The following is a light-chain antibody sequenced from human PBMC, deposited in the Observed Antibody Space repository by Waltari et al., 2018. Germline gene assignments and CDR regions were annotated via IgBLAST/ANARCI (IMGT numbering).Light chain of an antibody. J-gene: IGKJ3*01. Sequence: DIQMTQSPSTLSASVGDRVIITCRDSQIISSCLAWYQQKTGQAPKVLINKASSLESGVPSRFSGSGSETEFTLTISRLQSDDFATYYCQQYKAPPWTFGPGTKVDFQ. CDR3: QQYKAPPWT. V-gene: IGKV1-5*03. CDR2: KAS. CDR1: QIISSC.